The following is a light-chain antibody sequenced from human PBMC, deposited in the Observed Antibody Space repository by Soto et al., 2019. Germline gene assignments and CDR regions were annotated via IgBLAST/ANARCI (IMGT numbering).Light chain of an antibody. CDR2: DAS. J-gene: IGKJ2*01. CDR3: QHYNYWPYT. V-gene: IGKV3-11*01. Sequence: EVVLTQSPATLSLSPGERATLSCRASQSIRNYLAWYQQKPGQAPRLLIYDASNRATGIPARFSGSGSGTDFILTISSLEPEDFEVYYCQHYNYWPYTFGQGTKVDIK. CDR1: QSIRNY.